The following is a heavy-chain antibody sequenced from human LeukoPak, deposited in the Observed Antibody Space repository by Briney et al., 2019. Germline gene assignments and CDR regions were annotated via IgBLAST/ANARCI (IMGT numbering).Heavy chain of an antibody. V-gene: IGHV3-53*01. D-gene: IGHD1/OR15-1a*01. CDR2: IYNSGAT. CDR3: ARGNNY. J-gene: IGHJ4*02. Sequence: GECLRLSCAASGFIVSSDYMNWVRQAPGKGLEWVSVIYNSGATYYADSVKGRFTISRDNSKNTLYLQMNSLRVEDAAVYYCARGNNYWGQGTLVTVSS. CDR1: GFIVSSDY.